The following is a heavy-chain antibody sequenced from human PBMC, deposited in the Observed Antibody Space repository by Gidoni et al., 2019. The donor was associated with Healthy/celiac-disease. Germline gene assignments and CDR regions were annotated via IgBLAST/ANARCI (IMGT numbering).Heavy chain of an antibody. CDR2: IYTSGST. CDR3: ARVGRDGYNWYFDY. CDR1: GGSISSGSYY. Sequence: QVQLQESGPGLVKPSQTLSLTCTVSGGSISSGSYYWSWIRQPAGKGLEWIGRIYTSGSTNYNPSLKSRVTISVDTSKNQFSLKLSSVTAADTAVYYCARVGRDGYNWYFDYWGQGTLVTVSS. J-gene: IGHJ4*02. V-gene: IGHV4-61*02. D-gene: IGHD5-12*01.